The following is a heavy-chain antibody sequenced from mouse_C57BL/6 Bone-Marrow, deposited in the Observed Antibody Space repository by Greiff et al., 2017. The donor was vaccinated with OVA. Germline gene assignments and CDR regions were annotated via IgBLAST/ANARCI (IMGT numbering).Heavy chain of an antibody. CDR1: GYTFTSYT. CDR2: INPSSGYT. Sequence: VQLKESGAELARPGASVKMSCKASGYTFTSYTMHWVKQRPGQGLEWIGYINPSSGYTKYNQKFKDKATLTADKSSSTAYMQLSSLTSEDSAVYYCARSGAYSNLFAYWGQGTLVTVSA. J-gene: IGHJ3*01. D-gene: IGHD2-5*01. V-gene: IGHV1-4*01. CDR3: ARSGAYSNLFAY.